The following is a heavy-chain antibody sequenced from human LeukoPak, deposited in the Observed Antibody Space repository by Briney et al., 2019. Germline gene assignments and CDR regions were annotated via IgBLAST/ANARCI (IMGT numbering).Heavy chain of an antibody. Sequence: ASVKDSCKASGYTFSNYALNWVRQAPGQGREWMGWIDTNTGNPTYAQGFIGRFVFPLDTSVTTAYLQISILKAEDTAVYYCTRGYDTTGYFSYWGQGTLVTVSS. CDR1: GYTFSNYA. V-gene: IGHV7-4-1*02. J-gene: IGHJ4*02. CDR3: TRGYDTTGYFSY. D-gene: IGHD3-22*01. CDR2: IDTNTGNP.